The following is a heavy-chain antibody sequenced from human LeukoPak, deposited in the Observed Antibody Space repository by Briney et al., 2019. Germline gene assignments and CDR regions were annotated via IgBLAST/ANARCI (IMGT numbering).Heavy chain of an antibody. CDR3: APFYGDNAIDY. V-gene: IGHV3-9*01. D-gene: IGHD4-17*01. J-gene: IGHJ4*02. CDR2: ISWNSGSI. Sequence: PGRSLRLSCAASGFTFDDYAMHWVRQAPGKGLEWVSGISWNSGSIGYADSVKGRFTISRDNSKNTLYLQMNSLRAEDTAVYYCAPFYGDNAIDYWGQGTLVTVSS. CDR1: GFTFDDYA.